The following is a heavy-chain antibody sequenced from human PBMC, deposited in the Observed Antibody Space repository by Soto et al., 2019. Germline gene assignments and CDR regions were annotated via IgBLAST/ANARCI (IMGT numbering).Heavy chain of an antibody. Sequence: SETLSLTCTVSGCSISSYYWSWIRRPPGKGLEWIGYVYYSGSTNYNPSLKSRVTISVDTSKNQFPLKLSSVTAADTAVYYCARERHGELFDYWGHGTLVTVSS. D-gene: IGHD1-7*01. CDR2: VYYSGST. CDR1: GCSISSYY. CDR3: ARERHGELFDY. V-gene: IGHV4-59*01. J-gene: IGHJ4*01.